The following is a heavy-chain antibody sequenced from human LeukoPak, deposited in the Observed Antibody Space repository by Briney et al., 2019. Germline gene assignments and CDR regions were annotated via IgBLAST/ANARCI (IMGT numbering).Heavy chain of an antibody. CDR3: ARDGVYYDSSGLDY. V-gene: IGHV3-23*01. Sequence: GGSLRLSCAASGFTFSSYGMSWVRQAPGKGLEWVSAISGSGGSTNYADSVKGRFTISRDNSKNTLYLQMNSLRAEDTAVFYCARDGVYYDSSGLDYWGQGTLVTVSS. J-gene: IGHJ4*02. D-gene: IGHD3-22*01. CDR2: ISGSGGST. CDR1: GFTFSSYG.